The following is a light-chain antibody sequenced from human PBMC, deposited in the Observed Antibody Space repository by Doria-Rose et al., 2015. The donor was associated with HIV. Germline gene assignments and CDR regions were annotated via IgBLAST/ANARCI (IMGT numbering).Light chain of an antibody. CDR3: HQYGTSWT. J-gene: IGKJ1*01. CDR1: QSFSSTY. Sequence: TQSPGTLSLSPGERATLSCRASQSFSSTYLAWYHQKPGKAPSLLIYDGSTRSTGIQDRFSASGSGTDFTLTINRLEPEDFALYYCHQYGTSWTFGQGTKVEI. V-gene: IGKV3-20*01. CDR2: DGS.